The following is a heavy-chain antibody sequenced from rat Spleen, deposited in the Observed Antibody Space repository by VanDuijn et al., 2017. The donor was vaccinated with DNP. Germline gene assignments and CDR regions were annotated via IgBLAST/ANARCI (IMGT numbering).Heavy chain of an antibody. CDR3: ARGVYYYSATYWYFDF. CDR1: GFTFSDYY. D-gene: IGHD1-1*01. V-gene: IGHV5-25*01. Sequence: EVQLVESGGGLVQPGRSLKLSCAASGFTFSDYYMAWVRQAPTKGLEWVAAISPNSDNTYYRDSVKGRFTISRDNAKTTLYLQMNSLRSEATATYYCARGVYYYSATYWYFDFWGPGTMVTVSS. CDR2: ISPNSDNT. J-gene: IGHJ1*01.